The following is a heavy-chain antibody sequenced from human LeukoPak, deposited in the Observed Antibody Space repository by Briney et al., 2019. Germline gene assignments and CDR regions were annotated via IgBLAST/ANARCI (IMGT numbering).Heavy chain of an antibody. Sequence: AASVKVSCKASGYTFTGYYMHWVRQAPGQGLEWMGWINPNSGGTNYAQKFQGRVTMTRDTSTSTVYMELSSLRSEDTAVYYCARAWYYDSSGYPWGQGTLVTVSS. J-gene: IGHJ1*01. CDR2: INPNSGGT. CDR1: GYTFTGYY. CDR3: ARAWYYDSSGYP. V-gene: IGHV1-2*02. D-gene: IGHD3-22*01.